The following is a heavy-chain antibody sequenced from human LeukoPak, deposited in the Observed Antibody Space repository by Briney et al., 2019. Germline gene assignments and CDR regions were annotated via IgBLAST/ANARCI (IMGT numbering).Heavy chain of an antibody. CDR3: ARGDSSSWWEYYFDY. D-gene: IGHD6-13*01. CDR2: IYTSGST. CDR1: GGSISSYY. Sequence: SETLSLTCTVSGGSISSYYWSWIRQPAGKGLEWIGRIYTSGSTNYNPSLKSRVTMSVDTSKNQFSLKLSSVTAADTAVYYCARGDSSSWWEYYFDYWGQGTLVTVSS. J-gene: IGHJ4*02. V-gene: IGHV4-4*07.